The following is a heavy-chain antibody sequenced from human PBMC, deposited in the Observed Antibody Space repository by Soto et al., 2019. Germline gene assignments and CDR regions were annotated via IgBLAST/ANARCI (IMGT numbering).Heavy chain of an antibody. CDR2: IYYSGST. D-gene: IGHD3-10*01. CDR1: GGSISSGDYY. J-gene: IGHJ5*02. CDR3: ARDSSGYYGSGSYNWFDP. Sequence: SETLSLTCTVSGGSISSGDYYWSWIRQPPGKGLEWTGYIYYSGSTYYNPSLKSRVTISVDTSKNQFSLKLSSVTAADTAVYYCARDSSGYYGSGSYNWFDPWGQGTLVTVSS. V-gene: IGHV4-30-4*01.